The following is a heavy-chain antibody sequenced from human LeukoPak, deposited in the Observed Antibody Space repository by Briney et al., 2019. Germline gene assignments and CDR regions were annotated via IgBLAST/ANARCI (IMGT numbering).Heavy chain of an antibody. CDR3: ARDSSGWSKNY. CDR1: GFTFSTDA. D-gene: IGHD6-19*01. V-gene: IGHV3-23*01. Sequence: GGSLILSCAASGFTFSTDAMTWVRQAPGKGLQWVSAISGSGGDTYYEDSVKGRFTISRDNSKNMMYLQMNSLRAEDTAVYYCARDSSGWSKNYWGQGTLVIVSS. J-gene: IGHJ4*02. CDR2: ISGSGGDT.